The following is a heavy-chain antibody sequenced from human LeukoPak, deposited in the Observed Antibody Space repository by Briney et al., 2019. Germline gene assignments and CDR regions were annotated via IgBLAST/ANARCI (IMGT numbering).Heavy chain of an antibody. V-gene: IGHV1-2*02. D-gene: IGHD3-22*01. J-gene: IGHJ3*02. CDR2: INPNSGGT. CDR1: GYTFTGYY. CDR3: ATRQYYDLTDASDI. Sequence: GASVKVSCKASGYTFTGYYMHWVRQAPGQGLECMRWINPNSGGTNYAQKFQGRVTMTRDTSISTAYMELSRLRSDDTAVYYCATRQYYDLTDASDIWGQGTMVTVSS.